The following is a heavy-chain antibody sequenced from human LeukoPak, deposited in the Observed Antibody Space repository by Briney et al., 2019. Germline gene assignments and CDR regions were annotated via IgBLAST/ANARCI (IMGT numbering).Heavy chain of an antibody. Sequence: SETLSLTCTVSGGSISSSRYYCGWIRQPPGKGLEWIGSIYYSGSTYYNPSLKGRVTISVDTSKNQFSLKLSSVTAADTAVYYCAILTYYYDSSGYYRSYYFDYWGQGTLVTVSS. CDR3: AILTYYYDSSGYYRSYYFDY. D-gene: IGHD3-22*01. CDR1: GGSISSSRYY. J-gene: IGHJ4*02. CDR2: IYYSGST. V-gene: IGHV4-39*01.